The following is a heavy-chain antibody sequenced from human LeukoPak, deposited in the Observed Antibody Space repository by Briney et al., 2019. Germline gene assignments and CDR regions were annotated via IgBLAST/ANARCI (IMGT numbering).Heavy chain of an antibody. D-gene: IGHD3-22*01. Sequence: GRSLRLSCAASGFTFSSYGMHWVRQAPGKGLDWVAVISYDGSNKYYADSVKGRFTTSRDNSKNTLYLQMNSLRAEDTAVYYCAKDATDSSGFNWFDPWGQGTLVTVSS. CDR2: ISYDGSNK. V-gene: IGHV3-30*18. J-gene: IGHJ5*02. CDR3: AKDATDSSGFNWFDP. CDR1: GFTFSSYG.